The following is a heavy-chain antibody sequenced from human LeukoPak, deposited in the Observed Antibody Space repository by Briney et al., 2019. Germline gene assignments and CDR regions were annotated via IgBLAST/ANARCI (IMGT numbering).Heavy chain of an antibody. Sequence: GGSLRLSCAAAGFTFDNYGMDWVSQAHEKGLERVSGITWNVENRDYADSVKGRFTISRDNTKKSLYLQMTSLRAEDTAFYYCAREVATQDYYYYMDGWGKGTTVTVSS. J-gene: IGHJ6*03. CDR2: ITWNVENR. D-gene: IGHD4-23*01. CDR1: GFTFDNYG. V-gene: IGHV3-20*04. CDR3: AREVATQDYYYYMDG.